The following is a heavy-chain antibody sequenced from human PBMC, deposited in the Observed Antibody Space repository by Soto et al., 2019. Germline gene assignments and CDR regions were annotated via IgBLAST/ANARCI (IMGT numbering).Heavy chain of an antibody. CDR2: ISGSGGST. J-gene: IGHJ6*03. CDR3: AKEVTGFSGGYYYYYMDV. CDR1: GFTFSSYA. Sequence: GGSLRLSCAASGFTFSSYAMNWVRQAPGKGLEWVSAISGSGGSTYHADSVKGRFTISRDNSKNTLYLQMNSLRAEDTAVYYCAKEVTGFSGGYYYYYMDVWGKGTTVTRLL. V-gene: IGHV3-23*01. D-gene: IGHD2-21*02.